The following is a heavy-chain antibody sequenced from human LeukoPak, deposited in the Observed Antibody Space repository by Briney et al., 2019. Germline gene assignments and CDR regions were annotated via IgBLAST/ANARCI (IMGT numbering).Heavy chain of an antibody. D-gene: IGHD6-6*01. CDR2: IYHSGST. J-gene: IGHJ3*02. CDR3: ARSIAAFSEDAFDI. CDR1: GYSISSGYY. V-gene: IGHV4-38-2*02. Sequence: SETLSLTCTVSGYSISSGYYWGWIRQPPGKGLEWIGSIYHSGSTYYNPSLKSRVTISVDRSKNQFSLKLSSVTAADTAVYYCARSIAAFSEDAFDIWGQGTMVTVSS.